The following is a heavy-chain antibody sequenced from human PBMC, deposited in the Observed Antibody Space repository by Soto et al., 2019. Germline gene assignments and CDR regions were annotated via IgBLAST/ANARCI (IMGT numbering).Heavy chain of an antibody. CDR3: ARDYDSSGYNWFDP. CDR2: IYTSGST. D-gene: IGHD3-22*01. Sequence: PSETLSLTCGVYGGSFRNYYWIWVRQPPGKGLEWIGRIYTSGSTNYNPSLKSRVTMSVDTSKNQFSLKLSSVTAADTAVYYCARDYDSSGYNWFDPWGQGTLVTVSS. CDR1: GGSFRNYY. J-gene: IGHJ5*02. V-gene: IGHV4-59*10.